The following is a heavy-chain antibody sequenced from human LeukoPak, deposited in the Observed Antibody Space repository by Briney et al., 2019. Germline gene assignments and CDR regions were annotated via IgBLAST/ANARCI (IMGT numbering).Heavy chain of an antibody. D-gene: IGHD1-26*01. CDR1: GFTFSSYW. CDR3: ARAGRWELLGYDAFDI. J-gene: IGHJ3*02. Sequence: GGSLRLSCAASGFTFSSYWMSWVRQAPGKGLEWVANIKQDGSEKYYVDSVKGRFTISRDNAKNSLYLQMNSLRAEDTAVYYCARAGRWELLGYDAFDIWGQGTMVTGSS. CDR2: IKQDGSEK. V-gene: IGHV3-7*01.